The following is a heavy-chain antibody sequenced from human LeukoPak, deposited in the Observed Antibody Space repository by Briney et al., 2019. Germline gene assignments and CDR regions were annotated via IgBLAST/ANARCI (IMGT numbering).Heavy chain of an antibody. D-gene: IGHD5-18*01. V-gene: IGHV3-48*02. Sequence: QPGGSLRLSCAASGFTFSNHAMNWVRQAPGKGLEWVSYIGTSSSPIYYADSVEGRFTISRDNAKNSLYLQMNSMSDEDTAVYYCAIDGHNYETDSWGQGTLVTVSS. CDR3: AIDGHNYETDS. CDR1: GFTFSNHA. J-gene: IGHJ4*02. CDR2: IGTSSSPI.